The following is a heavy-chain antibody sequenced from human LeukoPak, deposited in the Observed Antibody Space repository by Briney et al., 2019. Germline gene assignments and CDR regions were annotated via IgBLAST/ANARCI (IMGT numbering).Heavy chain of an antibody. Sequence: QPAGSLRLSCAASGFTFSRYEMNWVRQAPGKGLEWVSYISRSGDSIYFADSVKGRFTISRDNAKNSLYLQMSSLRAEDTAVYYCARDYASDYWGQGTLVTVSS. CDR3: ARDYASDY. CDR2: ISRSGDSI. CDR1: GFTFSRYE. J-gene: IGHJ4*02. V-gene: IGHV3-48*03. D-gene: IGHD3-10*01.